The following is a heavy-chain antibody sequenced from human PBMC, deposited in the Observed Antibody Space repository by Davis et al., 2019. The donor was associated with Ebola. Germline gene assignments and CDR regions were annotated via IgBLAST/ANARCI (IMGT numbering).Heavy chain of an antibody. Sequence: PGGSLRLSCTVSGGSISSYYWSWIRQPPGKGLEWIGYIYYSGSTNYNPSLKSRVTISVDTSKNQFSLKLSSVTAADTAVYYCARCKYYDFWSGYWERYYYMDVWGKGTTVTVSS. CDR3: ARCKYYDFWSGYWERYYYMDV. CDR1: GGSISSYY. J-gene: IGHJ6*03. CDR2: IYYSGST. V-gene: IGHV4-59*01. D-gene: IGHD3-3*01.